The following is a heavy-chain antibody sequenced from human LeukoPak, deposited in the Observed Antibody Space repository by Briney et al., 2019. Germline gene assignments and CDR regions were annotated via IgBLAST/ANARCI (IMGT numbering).Heavy chain of an antibody. CDR1: GYTFTGYY. Sequence: GASVKVSCKASGYTFTGYYMHWVRQAPGQGLEWMGRINPNSGGTNYAQKFQGRVTMTRDTSISTAYMELSRLRSDDTAVYYCARASWDYYYYMDVWGKGTTVTVSS. D-gene: IGHD6-6*01. CDR3: ARASWDYYYYMDV. J-gene: IGHJ6*03. V-gene: IGHV1-2*06. CDR2: INPNSGGT.